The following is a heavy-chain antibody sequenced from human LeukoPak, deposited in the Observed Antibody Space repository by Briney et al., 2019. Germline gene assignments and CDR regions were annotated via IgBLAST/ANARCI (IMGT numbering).Heavy chain of an antibody. D-gene: IGHD2-21*01. CDR2: ISSSGTYI. Sequence: PGGSLRLSCAASGFTFSSYGMNWVRQAPGKGLEWVSSISSSGTYIYFADSVKGRFTISRDNAKNSLYMQMNSLRAEDTALYYCAREQSYSEEIVVVNPPFDYWGQGTLVTVSS. CDR3: AREQSYSEEIVVVNPPFDY. CDR1: GFTFSSYG. V-gene: IGHV3-21*01. J-gene: IGHJ4*02.